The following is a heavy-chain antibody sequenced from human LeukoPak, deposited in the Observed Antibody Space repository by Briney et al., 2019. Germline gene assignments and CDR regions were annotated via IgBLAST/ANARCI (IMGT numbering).Heavy chain of an antibody. D-gene: IGHD2-15*01. Sequence: PSETLSLTCAVYGGSFSGYYWSWIRQPPGKGLDWIGEINHSGSTNYNPSLKSRVTISVDTSKNQFSLKLSSVTAADTAVYYCARVRDIVVVVAADYDAFDIWGQGTMVTVSS. CDR3: ARVRDIVVVVAADYDAFDI. V-gene: IGHV4-34*01. CDR2: INHSGST. J-gene: IGHJ3*02. CDR1: GGSFSGYY.